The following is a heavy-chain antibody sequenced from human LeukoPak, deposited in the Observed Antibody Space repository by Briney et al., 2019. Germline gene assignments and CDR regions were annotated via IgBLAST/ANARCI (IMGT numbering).Heavy chain of an antibody. CDR2: ISGSGGST. CDR3: AKDHNDFWSGYFDY. D-gene: IGHD3-3*01. V-gene: IGHV3-23*01. Sequence: GGSLRLSCAASGFTFSSYAMSWVRQAPGRGLEWVSAISGSGGSTYYADSVKGRFTISRDNSKNTLYLQMNSLRAEDTAVYYCAKDHNDFWSGYFDYWGQGTLVTVSS. J-gene: IGHJ4*02. CDR1: GFTFSSYA.